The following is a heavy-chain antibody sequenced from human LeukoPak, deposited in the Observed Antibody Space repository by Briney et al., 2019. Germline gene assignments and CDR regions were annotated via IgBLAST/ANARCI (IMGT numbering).Heavy chain of an antibody. Sequence: TSETLSLTCTVSGGSISSYYWSWIRQPPGKGLKWIGNIYYGGYTTYSPSLRSRVTISVDTSKNQFSLKLSSVTAADTAVYYCARRRQWLVLGTDYWGQGTLVTVSS. CDR2: IYYGGYT. J-gene: IGHJ4*02. V-gene: IGHV4-59*12. CDR3: ARRRQWLVLGTDY. D-gene: IGHD6-19*01. CDR1: GGSISSYY.